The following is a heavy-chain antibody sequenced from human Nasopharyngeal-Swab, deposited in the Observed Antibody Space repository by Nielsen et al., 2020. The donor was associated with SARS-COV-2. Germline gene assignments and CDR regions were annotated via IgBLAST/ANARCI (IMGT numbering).Heavy chain of an antibody. D-gene: IGHD3-16*01. CDR3: AREIRIMITLAASARWFDP. Sequence: SVKVSCKASGGTFSSYAISWVRQAPGQGLEWMGGIIPIFGTANYAQKFQGRVTITADESTSTAYMELSSLRSEDTAVYYCAREIRIMITLAASARWFDPWGQGTLVTVSS. CDR2: IIPIFGTA. J-gene: IGHJ5*02. V-gene: IGHV1-69*13. CDR1: GGTFSSYA.